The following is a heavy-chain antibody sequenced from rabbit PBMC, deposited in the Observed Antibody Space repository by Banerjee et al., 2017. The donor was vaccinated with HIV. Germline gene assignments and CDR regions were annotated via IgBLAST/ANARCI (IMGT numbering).Heavy chain of an antibody. D-gene: IGHD4-2*01. CDR1: GFSFSGSTY. CDR3: ARDAGYAGSNL. V-gene: IGHV1S40*01. Sequence: QSLEESGGDLVKPGASLTLTCTASGFSFSGSTYMCWVRQAPGKGLEWIACIYTGSGSTYYASWAKGRFTISKTSSTTVTLQMTSLTAADTATYFCARDAGYAGSNLWGPGTLVTVS. J-gene: IGHJ4*01. CDR2: IYTGSGST.